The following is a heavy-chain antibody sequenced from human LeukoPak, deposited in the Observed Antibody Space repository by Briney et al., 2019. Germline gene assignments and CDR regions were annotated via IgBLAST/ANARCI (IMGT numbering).Heavy chain of an antibody. D-gene: IGHD6-6*01. J-gene: IGHJ6*02. Sequence: GESLKISCKGSGYSFTSDWIGWVRQMPGKGLEWMGIIYPGDSDTRYSPSFQGQVTISADKSISTAYLQWSSLKASDSAMYYCARGLREHYSSSSLLGTPYHYGMDVWGQGTTVTVSS. CDR2: IYPGDSDT. CDR3: ARGLREHYSSSSLLGTPYHYGMDV. CDR1: GYSFTSDW. V-gene: IGHV5-51*01.